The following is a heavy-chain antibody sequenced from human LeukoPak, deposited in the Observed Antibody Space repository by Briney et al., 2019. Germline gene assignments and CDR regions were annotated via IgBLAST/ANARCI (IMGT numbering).Heavy chain of an antibody. CDR2: ISSSSSYI. CDR1: GFTFSSYS. Sequence: GGSLRLSCAASGFTFSSYSMNWVRQAPGKGLEWVSSISSSSSYIYYADSVKGRFTISRDNAKNSPYLQMNSLRAEDTAVYYCARDLEWELSTYYFDYWGQGTLVTVSS. V-gene: IGHV3-21*01. D-gene: IGHD1-26*01. J-gene: IGHJ4*02. CDR3: ARDLEWELSTYYFDY.